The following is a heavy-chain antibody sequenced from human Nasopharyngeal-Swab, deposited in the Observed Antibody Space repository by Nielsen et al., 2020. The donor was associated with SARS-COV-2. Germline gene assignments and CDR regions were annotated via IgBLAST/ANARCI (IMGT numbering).Heavy chain of an antibody. Sequence: GESLKISCAASGFTFSSYWMHWVRQASGKGLVWVSRINTDGSETGYADSVTGRFTISRDNTKNTLSLQMNSLRAEDTGIYYCTRDQRTFDWPPMDVWGQGTTVTVSS. J-gene: IGHJ6*02. V-gene: IGHV3-74*01. CDR1: GFTFSSYW. CDR3: TRDQRTFDWPPMDV. D-gene: IGHD3-9*01. CDR2: INTDGSET.